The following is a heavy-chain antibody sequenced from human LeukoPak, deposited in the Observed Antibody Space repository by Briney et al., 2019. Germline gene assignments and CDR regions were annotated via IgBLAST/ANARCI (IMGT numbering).Heavy chain of an antibody. J-gene: IGHJ4*02. CDR1: GGSISSYY. CDR2: IYYSGST. Sequence: PSETLSLTCTVSGGSISSYYWSWIRQPPGKGLEWIGYIYYSGSTNYNPSLKSRVTISVDTSKNQFSLKLSSVTAADTAVYYCASGPVWDFDYWGQGTLVTVSS. V-gene: IGHV4-59*08. CDR3: ASGPVWDFDY. D-gene: IGHD1-14*01.